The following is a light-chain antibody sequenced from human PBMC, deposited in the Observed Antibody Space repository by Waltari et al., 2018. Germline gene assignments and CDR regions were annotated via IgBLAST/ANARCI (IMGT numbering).Light chain of an antibody. J-gene: IGLJ2*01. CDR3: QSYDSSLSAVV. Sequence: QSVLTQSPSVSGAPGQRVTISCTGSSSNIGADYDVNWYQVLPGAAPKLLIDTNFNPPSWVPDRFSGTRSGTSASLAITGLRPEDEGDYYCQSYDSSLSAVVFGGGTKVTVL. CDR2: TNF. CDR1: SSNIGADYD. V-gene: IGLV1-40*01.